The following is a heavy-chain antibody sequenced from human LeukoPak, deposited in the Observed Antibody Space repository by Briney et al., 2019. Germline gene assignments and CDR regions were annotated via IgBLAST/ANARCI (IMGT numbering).Heavy chain of an antibody. D-gene: IGHD3-22*01. CDR1: GFTFSTYG. CDR3: ARTLSEYYYDSSGYYPTTFDY. Sequence: GGSLRLSCAASGFTFSTYGMHWVRQAPGKGLEWVAFIRYDESNKYYGDSVKGRFAISRDNAKNSLYLQMNSLRAEDTAVYYCARTLSEYYYDSSGYYPTTFDYWGQGTLVTVSS. V-gene: IGHV3-30*02. CDR2: IRYDESNK. J-gene: IGHJ4*02.